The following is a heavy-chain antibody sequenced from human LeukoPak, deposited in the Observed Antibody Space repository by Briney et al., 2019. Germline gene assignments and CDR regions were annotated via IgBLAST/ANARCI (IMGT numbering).Heavy chain of an antibody. V-gene: IGHV4-39*01. CDR3: ARLRRDGYNYIV. J-gene: IGHJ4*02. CDR1: GGSISSSSYY. D-gene: IGHD5-24*01. Sequence: PSETLSLTCTVSGGSISSSSYYWGWIRQPPGKELEWIGNIYYSGSTYYNPSLKSRVTISVDTSKNQFSLKLSSVTAADTAVYYCARLRRDGYNYIVWGQGTLVTVSS. CDR2: IYYSGST.